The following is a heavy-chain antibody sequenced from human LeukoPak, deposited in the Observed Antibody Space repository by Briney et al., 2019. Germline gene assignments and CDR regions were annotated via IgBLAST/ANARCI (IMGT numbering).Heavy chain of an antibody. CDR3: AKGRYRGIDYFDY. CDR2: IRGSGEGLGSGV. Sequence: GGSLRLSCAASGFTFSDYSMNWVRQAPGKGLEWVSNIRGSGEGLGSGVYYADSVKGRFTISRDNAKNSLYLQMNSLSAEDTAVYYCAKGRYRGIDYFDYWGQGTLVTVSS. CDR1: GFTFSDYS. J-gene: IGHJ4*02. D-gene: IGHD3-16*01. V-gene: IGHV3-48*04.